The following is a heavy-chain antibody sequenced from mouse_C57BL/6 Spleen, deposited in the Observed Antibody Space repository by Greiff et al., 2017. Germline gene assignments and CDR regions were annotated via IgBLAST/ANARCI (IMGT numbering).Heavy chain of an antibody. CDR1: GYTFTSYW. J-gene: IGHJ2*01. D-gene: IGHD4-1*01. Sequence: VQLQQPGAELVKPGASVKLSCKASGYTFTSYWMQWVKQRPGQGLEWIGEIDPSDSYTNYNQKFKGKATLTVDTSSSTAYMQLSSLTSEDSAVYYCATSWAFGFDYWGQGTTLTVSS. CDR2: IDPSDSYT. V-gene: IGHV1-50*01. CDR3: ATSWAFGFDY.